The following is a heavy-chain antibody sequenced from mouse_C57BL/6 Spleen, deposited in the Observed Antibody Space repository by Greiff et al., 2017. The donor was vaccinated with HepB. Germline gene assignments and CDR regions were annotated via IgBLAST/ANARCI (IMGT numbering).Heavy chain of an antibody. J-gene: IGHJ4*01. CDR1: GYTFTSYW. Sequence: QVQLQQPGTELVKPGASVKLSCKASGYTFTSYWMHWVHQRPGQGLEWIGNINSSNGGTNSNDKFKSKATLTVDKTSSTANMQLSSLTSEDAAVFYSANWDRYAMDYWGQGTSVTVSS. D-gene: IGHD4-1*02. V-gene: IGHV1-53*01. CDR2: INSSNGGT. CDR3: ANWDRYAMDY.